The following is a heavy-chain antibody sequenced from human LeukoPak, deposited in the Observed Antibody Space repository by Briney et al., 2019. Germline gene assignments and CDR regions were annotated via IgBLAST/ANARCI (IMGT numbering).Heavy chain of an antibody. CDR3: ARTYYYDSSGYRPLDY. CDR2: INPNSGGT. J-gene: IGHJ4*02. D-gene: IGHD3-22*01. Sequence: ASVKVSCKASGYTFTGYYMHWVRQAPGRGLEWMGWINPNSGGTNYAQKFQGRVTMTRDTSISTAYMELSRLRSDDTAVYYCARTYYYDSSGYRPLDYWGQGTLVTVSS. V-gene: IGHV1-2*02. CDR1: GYTFTGYY.